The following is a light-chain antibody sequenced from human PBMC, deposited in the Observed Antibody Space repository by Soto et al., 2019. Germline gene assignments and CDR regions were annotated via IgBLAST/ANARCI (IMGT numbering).Light chain of an antibody. CDR3: HQYFIYPQT. V-gene: IGKV1-8*01. CDR2: TAS. CDR1: QAIGSY. J-gene: IGKJ1*01. Sequence: AIRMTQSPSSLSASTGDRVTITCRASQAIGSYLAWYQQRPGKAPRLLIYTASTLQTGVPPRFSGSGSGTDFPLTVSYLQSEDFATYYCHQYFIYPQTFGQGTKVDIK.